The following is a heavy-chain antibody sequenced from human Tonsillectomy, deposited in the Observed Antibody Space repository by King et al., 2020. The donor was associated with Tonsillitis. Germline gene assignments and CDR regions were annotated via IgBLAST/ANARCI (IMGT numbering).Heavy chain of an antibody. J-gene: IGHJ4*02. V-gene: IGHV1-2*02. CDR3: ARWDRYSGYDSLDY. D-gene: IGHD5-12*01. CDR1: GYTFTGYY. CDR2: IHPNGGGT. Sequence: QLVQSGAEVKKPGASVKVSCKASGYTFTGYYTHWVRQAPGQGLEWMGWIHPNGGGTNYAQKFQGRVTMTRDTSISPAYMELSRLRSDDTAVYYCARWDRYSGYDSLDYWGQGTLDTVSS.